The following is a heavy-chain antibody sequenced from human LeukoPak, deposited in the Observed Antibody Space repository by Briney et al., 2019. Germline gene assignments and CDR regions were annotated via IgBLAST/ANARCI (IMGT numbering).Heavy chain of an antibody. V-gene: IGHV3-64*01. J-gene: IGHJ3*02. CDR2: ITSNGGTT. CDR3: AKGAIPVFDI. CDR1: RFTFNNYA. D-gene: IGHD2-2*01. Sequence: WGSLRLSCAASRFTFNNYAMHWVRQAPGKGLEYVSSITSNGGTTYYANSVKGRFTISRDNSKNTLYLQMNSLRAEDTAVYYCAKGAIPVFDIWGQGTMVTVSS.